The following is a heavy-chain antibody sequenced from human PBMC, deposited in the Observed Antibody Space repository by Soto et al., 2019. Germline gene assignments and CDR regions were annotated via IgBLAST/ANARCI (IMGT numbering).Heavy chain of an antibody. D-gene: IGHD2-2*01. CDR1: GGTFSSYA. CDR2: IIPISETT. V-gene: IGHV1-69*01. CDR3: ARSQGSSTSLEIYYYYYYGMDV. J-gene: IGHJ6*02. Sequence: QVPLVQSGAEVKKPGSSVKVSCKASGGTFSSYAISWVRQAPGQGLEWMGGIIPISETTNYAQKFQGRVTITAGESKSTAYMELSSLRSEDTAVYYCARSQGSSTSLEIYYYYYYGMDVWGQGTTVTVSS.